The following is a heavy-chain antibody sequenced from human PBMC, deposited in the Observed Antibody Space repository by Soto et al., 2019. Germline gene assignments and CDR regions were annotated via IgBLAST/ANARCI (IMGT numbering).Heavy chain of an antibody. CDR3: AISFLATADNPGCTHF. D-gene: IGHD3-3*01. Sequence: SETLSLTCTVSGGSITTSYNYWAWIRQPPGKGLEWIGSISYTGSTYYNPSLKSRVSISSDTTKDQFSLKLSSMTAADTGVYFCAISFLATADNPGCTHFWGQGTLVTVSS. J-gene: IGHJ4*02. CDR1: GGSITTSYNY. V-gene: IGHV4-39*01. CDR2: ISYTGST.